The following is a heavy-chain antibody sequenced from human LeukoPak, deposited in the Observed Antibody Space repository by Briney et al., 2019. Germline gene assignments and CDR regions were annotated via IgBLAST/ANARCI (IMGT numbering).Heavy chain of an antibody. CDR2: IDWNSGVI. D-gene: IGHD2-2*01. J-gene: IGHJ4*02. CDR1: GFTFDDFA. V-gene: IGHV3-9*01. Sequence: PGGSLRLSCAASGFTFDDFAMHWVRQAPGKGLQWVSGIDWNSGVIAYADSVKGRFSISRDNAKNSLYLHMNSLRAEDTASYYCAKDIGSSSPGGGFGNWGQGTLVTVSS. CDR3: AKDIGSSSPGGGFGN.